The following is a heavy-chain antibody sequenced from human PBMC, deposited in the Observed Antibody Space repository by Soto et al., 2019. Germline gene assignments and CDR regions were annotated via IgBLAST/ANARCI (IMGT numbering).Heavy chain of an antibody. V-gene: IGHV3-64*02. CDR2: ISGSGDST. D-gene: IGHD2-8*01. Sequence: GGSLRLSCAASGFTFSSYAMHWVRQAPGKGLDCVSAISGSGDSTYYAGSVKGRFTISRDNSKNTLYLQMNSLRTEDTAVYYCAKVGPTLMVYAIYYYGMDVWGQGTTVTVSS. CDR3: AKVGPTLMVYAIYYYGMDV. CDR1: GFTFSSYA. J-gene: IGHJ6*02.